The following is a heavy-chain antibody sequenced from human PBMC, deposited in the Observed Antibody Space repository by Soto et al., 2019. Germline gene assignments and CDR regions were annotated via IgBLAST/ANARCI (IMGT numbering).Heavy chain of an antibody. J-gene: IGHJ6*02. CDR2: INSDGRST. Sequence: EVQLVESGGGLVQPGGSLRLSCAASGFTFSNYWIHWVRQAPGKGLVWVSRINSDGRSTSYADSVKGRFTISRDNAKNTLYLQMNSLRAEDTAVYYCARDNGELGRSPYYYYGMDVWGQGTEVTVSS. CDR3: ARDNGELGRSPYYYYGMDV. D-gene: IGHD1-7*01. CDR1: GFTFSNYW. V-gene: IGHV3-74*01.